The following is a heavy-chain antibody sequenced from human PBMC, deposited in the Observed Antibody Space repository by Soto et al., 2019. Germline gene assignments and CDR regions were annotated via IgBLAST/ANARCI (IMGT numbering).Heavy chain of an antibody. V-gene: IGHV1-69*13. J-gene: IGHJ4*02. D-gene: IGHD2-15*01. Sequence: SVKVSCKASGGTFSSYAISWVRQAPGQGLEWMGGIIPIFGTANYAQKFQGRVTITADESTSTAYMELSSLRSEDTAVYYCARDRCSGGSCYFVRFDYWGQGTLVTVSS. CDR1: GGTFSSYA. CDR3: ARDRCSGGSCYFVRFDY. CDR2: IIPIFGTA.